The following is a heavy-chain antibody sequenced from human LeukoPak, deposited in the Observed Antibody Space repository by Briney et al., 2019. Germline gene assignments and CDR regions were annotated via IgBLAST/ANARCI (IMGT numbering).Heavy chain of an antibody. V-gene: IGHV4-59*08. Sequence: PSETLSLTCTVSGGSIGSYYWSWIRQPPGKGLEWIGYIYYSGSTNYNPSLKSRVTMSVDTSKNQFSLKLSSVTAADTAVYYCARLQGNWFDPWGQGTLVTVSS. CDR1: GGSIGSYY. CDR2: IYYSGST. J-gene: IGHJ5*02. CDR3: ARLQGNWFDP. D-gene: IGHD4-11*01.